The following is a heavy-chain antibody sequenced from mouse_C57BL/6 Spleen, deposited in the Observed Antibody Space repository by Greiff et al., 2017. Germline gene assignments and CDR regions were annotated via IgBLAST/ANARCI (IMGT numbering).Heavy chain of an antibody. D-gene: IGHD1-1*01. CDR2: IDPSDSYT. CDR1: GYTFTSYW. CDR3: ARGGGSRLAWFAY. J-gene: IGHJ3*01. V-gene: IGHV1-69*01. Sequence: VQLHQPGAELVMPGASVKLSCKASGYTFTSYWMHWVKQRPGQGLEWIGEIDPSDSYTNYNQKFKGKSTLTVDKSSSTAYMQLSSLTSEDSAVYYCARGGGSRLAWFAYWGQGTLVTVSA.